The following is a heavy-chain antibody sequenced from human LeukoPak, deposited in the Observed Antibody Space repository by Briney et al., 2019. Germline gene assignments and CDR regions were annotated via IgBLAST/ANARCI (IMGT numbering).Heavy chain of an antibody. CDR1: RGSISTYY. V-gene: IGHV4-59*13. CDR3: ARGRPDPQNSDYWDY. D-gene: IGHD3-22*01. J-gene: IGHJ4*02. CDR2: IHYTGRT. Sequence: PSESLSLTCTISRGSISTYYWSWIRQTPGTTLEWIGNIHYTGRTRYNPSLESRVTISLDTPKNEFSLRLTSMTAADSAVYYCARGRPDPQNSDYWDYWGQGILVTVSS.